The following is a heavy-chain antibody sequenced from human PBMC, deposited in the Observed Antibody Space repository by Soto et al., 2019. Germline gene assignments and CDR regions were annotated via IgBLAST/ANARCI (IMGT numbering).Heavy chain of an antibody. CDR1: GFTFGSDA. J-gene: IGHJ4*01. CDR3: GGTEERDSYCFDD. V-gene: IGHV3-21*01. CDR2: ISSTGENI. Sequence: GGSLRLSCAGSGFTFGSDAMNWVRQAPGKGLEWLSSISSTGENIHYADSVKGRFTVSRDNANKLLYLQMNSLRAEDTAVYYCGGTEERDSYCFDDWGQGTLVTVSS. D-gene: IGHD3-16*01.